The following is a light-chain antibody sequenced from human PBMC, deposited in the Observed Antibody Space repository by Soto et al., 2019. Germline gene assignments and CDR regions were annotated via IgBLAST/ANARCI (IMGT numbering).Light chain of an antibody. CDR3: QQYGSSST. CDR1: QRVTSSY. J-gene: IGKJ5*01. CDR2: GAS. V-gene: IGKV3-20*01. Sequence: ETVLTPSPGTLSLSPVERATLSCRASQRVTSSYLAWYQQKPGQAPRLLIFGASIRDTGIPDRFSGSGSGTDFTLTISRLEPEDFAVYYCQQYGSSSTFGQGTRLEIK.